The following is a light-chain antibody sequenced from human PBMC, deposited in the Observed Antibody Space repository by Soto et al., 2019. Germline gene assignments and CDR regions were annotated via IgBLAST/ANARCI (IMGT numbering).Light chain of an antibody. CDR3: AAWDDSLTDAV. Sequence: QSVLTQPPSASGTPGQRVTISCSGSSSNIGSNTVNWYQQLPGTAPKLLIYSNNQRPSGVPDRFSGSKSGTSASLAISGLQSEDEADYDCAAWDDSLTDAVFGGGTQLTVL. J-gene: IGLJ7*01. V-gene: IGLV1-44*01. CDR2: SNN. CDR1: SSNIGSNT.